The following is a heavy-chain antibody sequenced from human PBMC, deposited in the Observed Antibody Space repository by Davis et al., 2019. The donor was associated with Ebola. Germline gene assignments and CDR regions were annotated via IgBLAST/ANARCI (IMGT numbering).Heavy chain of an antibody. D-gene: IGHD4-17*01. CDR2: INPNSGGT. CDR3: ARVTRDYGDYFDY. V-gene: IGHV1-2*04. CDR1: RYTFTCYY. Sequence: ASVKVSCKASRYTFTCYYMHWVRQAPGQGLEWMGWINPNSGGTNYAQKFQGWVTMTRDTSISTAYMELSRLRSDDTAVYYCARVTRDYGDYFDYWGQGTLVTVSS. J-gene: IGHJ4*02.